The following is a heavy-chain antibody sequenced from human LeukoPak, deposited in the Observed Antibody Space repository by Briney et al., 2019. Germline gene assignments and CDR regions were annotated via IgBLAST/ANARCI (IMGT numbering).Heavy chain of an antibody. D-gene: IGHD2-21*02. J-gene: IGHJ4*02. CDR2: FDPEDGET. CDR3: ARVAYCGGDCYNNGLDY. Sequence: ASVKVSCKVSGYTLTELSMHWVRQAPGKGLEWMGGFDPEDGETIYAQKLQGRVTMTTDTSTSTAYMELRSLRSDDTAVYYCARVAYCGGDCYNNGLDYWGQGTLVTVSS. V-gene: IGHV1-24*01. CDR1: GYTLTELS.